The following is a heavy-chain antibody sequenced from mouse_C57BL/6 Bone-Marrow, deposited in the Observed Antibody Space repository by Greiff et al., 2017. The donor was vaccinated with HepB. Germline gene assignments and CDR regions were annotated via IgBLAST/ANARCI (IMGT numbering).Heavy chain of an antibody. CDR3: AKEGCYYYAMDY. CDR1: GFSLTSYG. J-gene: IGHJ4*01. Sequence: VQLVESGPGLVQPSQSLSITCTVSGFSLTSYGVHWVRQSPGKGLEWLGVIWRGGSTDYNAAFMSRLSITKDNSKSQVFFKMNSLQADDTAIYYCAKEGCYYYAMDYWGQGTSVTVSS. CDR2: IWRGGST. V-gene: IGHV2-5*01.